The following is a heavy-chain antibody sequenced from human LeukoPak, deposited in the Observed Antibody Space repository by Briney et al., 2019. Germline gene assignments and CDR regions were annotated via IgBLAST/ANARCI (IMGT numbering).Heavy chain of an antibody. J-gene: IGHJ6*02. V-gene: IGHV4-4*07. CDR3: ARENYYDSSGYSEGMDV. Sequence: SGTLSLSCSVSGGSIGDSYLSWVRQPADKGLEWIGRMYVSGTTNYNPSLRSRVTMSIDTSKNQFSLRLSSVTAADTAVYYCARENYYDSSGYSEGMDVWGQGTTVTVS. CDR2: MYVSGTT. D-gene: IGHD3-22*01. CDR1: GGSIGDSY.